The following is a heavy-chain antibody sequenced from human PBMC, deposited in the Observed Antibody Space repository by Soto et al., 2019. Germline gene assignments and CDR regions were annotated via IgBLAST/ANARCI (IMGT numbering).Heavy chain of an antibody. CDR3: AREGNGSWFDP. V-gene: IGHV3-33*01. CDR2: IWYDGSNK. Sequence: QVQLVESGGGVVQPGRSLRLSCAASGFTFSSYGMHWVRQAPGKGLEWVAVIWYDGSNKYYADSVKGRFTISRDNSKNTLYLQMNSLRAEDTAVYYCAREGNGSWFDPWGHGTLVTVSS. D-gene: IGHD3-10*01. CDR1: GFTFSSYG. J-gene: IGHJ5*02.